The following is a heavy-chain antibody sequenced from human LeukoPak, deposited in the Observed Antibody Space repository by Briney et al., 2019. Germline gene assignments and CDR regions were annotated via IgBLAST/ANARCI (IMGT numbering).Heavy chain of an antibody. Sequence: GGSLRLSCAASGFTFSSYGMHWVRQAPGKGLELAAFIRYDGSNKYYADSVKGRFTISRDNSKNTLYLQMNSLRAEDTAVYYCAKEPGAVAVYLDYWGQGTLVTASS. CDR1: GFTFSSYG. CDR3: AKEPGAVAVYLDY. J-gene: IGHJ4*02. CDR2: IRYDGSNK. D-gene: IGHD6-19*01. V-gene: IGHV3-30*02.